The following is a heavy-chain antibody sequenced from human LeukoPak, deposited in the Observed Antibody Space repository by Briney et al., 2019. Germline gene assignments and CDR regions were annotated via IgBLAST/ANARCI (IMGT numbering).Heavy chain of an antibody. CDR3: ARGTVRGGSSMTTVTRRRFDG. D-gene: IGHD4-17*01. CDR2: IYNSGST. V-gene: IGHV4-61*02. Sequence: SQTLSLTFTFSVGSISSVIYYLSCIRHPPGKGLECIGRIYNSGSTNYNPSLKSRVTISLETSKNQFSLKLSCVTAGDTAVYYCARGTVRGGSSMTTVTRRRFDGWGQGRLVTVSS. J-gene: IGHJ5*02. CDR1: VGSISSVIYY.